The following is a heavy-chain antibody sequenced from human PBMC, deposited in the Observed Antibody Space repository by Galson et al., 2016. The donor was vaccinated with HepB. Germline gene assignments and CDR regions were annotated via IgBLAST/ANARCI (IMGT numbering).Heavy chain of an antibody. V-gene: IGHV3-21*01. CDR1: GFIFSNHA. CDR2: ITSTSKFK. CDR3: ARDLNIEPDY. J-gene: IGHJ4*02. Sequence: SLRLSCAVSGFIFSNHAFRWVRQAPGKGLEWVSSITSTSKFKYYAASVKGRFSISRDNAKNSLYLQMNSLRADDTAVYYCARDLNIEPDYWGQGTLVTVSS.